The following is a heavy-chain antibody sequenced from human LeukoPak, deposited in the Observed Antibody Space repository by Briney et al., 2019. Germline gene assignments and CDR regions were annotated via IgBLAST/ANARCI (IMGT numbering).Heavy chain of an antibody. CDR2: TSSSSSTI. J-gene: IGHJ4*02. CDR1: GFTFSGYD. D-gene: IGHD5-12*01. V-gene: IGHV3-48*04. Sequence: GGSLRLSCAASGFTFSGYDISWVRQAPGKGLEWVSYTSSSSSTIYYADSVKSRFTISRGNAKNSLYLQMNSLRAEDTAVYYCARYSGYDFAYWGQGTLVTVSS. CDR3: ARYSGYDFAY.